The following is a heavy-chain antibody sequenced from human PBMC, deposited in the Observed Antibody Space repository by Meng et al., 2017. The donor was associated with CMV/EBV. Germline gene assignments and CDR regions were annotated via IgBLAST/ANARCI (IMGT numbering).Heavy chain of an antibody. J-gene: IGHJ4*02. CDR2: ISSSSSYI. V-gene: IGHV3-21*01. Sequence: GGSLRLSCAASGFTFSSYSMNWVRQAPGKGLEWVSSISSSSSYIYYADSVKGRFTISRDNAKNSLYLQMNSLRAEDTAVYYCARDTITMMASDYWGQGTLVTVSS. CDR3: ARDTITMMASDY. CDR1: GFTFSSYS. D-gene: IGHD3-22*01.